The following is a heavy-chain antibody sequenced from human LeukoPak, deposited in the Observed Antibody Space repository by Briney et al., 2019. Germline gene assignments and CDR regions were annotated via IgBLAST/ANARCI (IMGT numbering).Heavy chain of an antibody. CDR1: GFTFSSYA. CDR3: AKAGRGRDTSHYYFDS. V-gene: IGHV3-23*01. CDR2: ISGSGGST. Sequence: GGSLRLSCAASGFTFSSYAMSWVRQAPGKGLEWVSAISGSGGSTYYADSVKGRFTISRDNSKNTVFLQMNSVRVEDTAVYFCAKAGRGRDTSHYYFDSWGQGIQVSVSS. J-gene: IGHJ4*02. D-gene: IGHD3-10*01.